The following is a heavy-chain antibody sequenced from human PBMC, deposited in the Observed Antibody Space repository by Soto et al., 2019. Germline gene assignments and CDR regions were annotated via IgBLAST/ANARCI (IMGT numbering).Heavy chain of an antibody. J-gene: IGHJ5*02. CDR2: MNPNSGNT. CDR1: GNTVPNYA. V-gene: IGHV1-8*02. D-gene: IGHD1-7*01. CDR3: ARGNNWNYVFDP. Sequence: GASVKVSCKASGNTVPNYAIHWVRQAPGQRLEWMGWMNPNSGNTYYSQNFQGRVTMTRNTSISTAYMELSSLRSEDTAVYYCARGNNWNYVFDPWGKGTLVTVSS.